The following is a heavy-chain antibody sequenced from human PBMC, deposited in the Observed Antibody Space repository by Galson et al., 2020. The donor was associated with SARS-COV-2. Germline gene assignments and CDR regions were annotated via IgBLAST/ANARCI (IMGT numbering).Heavy chain of an antibody. CDR3: ARARPYYYGSGSFSYFDY. D-gene: IGHD3-10*01. V-gene: IGHV3-13*01. Sequence: GESLKISCVASGFTFDSYDMHWVRQATGKGLEWVSVIDIAGDTYYPGSVKGRFTISRESAKNSLYLQMNSLRAGDTAVYYCARARPYYYGSGSFSYFDYWGQGTLVTVSS. J-gene: IGHJ4*02. CDR1: GFTFDSYD. CDR2: IDIAGDT.